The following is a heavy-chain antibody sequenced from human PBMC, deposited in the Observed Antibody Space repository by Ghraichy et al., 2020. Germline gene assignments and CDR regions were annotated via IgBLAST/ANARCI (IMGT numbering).Heavy chain of an antibody. D-gene: IGHD1-26*01. CDR1: GFTFSSYA. CDR3: AKDRGFGARAFDY. CDR2: IRGSGGTT. V-gene: IGHV3-23*01. Sequence: GGSLRLSCAASGFTFSSYAMSWVRQAPGKGLEWVSTIRGSGGTTYSADSVKGRFTISRDNSKNTLYLQMDSLRAEDTAVYYCAKDRGFGARAFDYWGQGTLVTVSS. J-gene: IGHJ4*02.